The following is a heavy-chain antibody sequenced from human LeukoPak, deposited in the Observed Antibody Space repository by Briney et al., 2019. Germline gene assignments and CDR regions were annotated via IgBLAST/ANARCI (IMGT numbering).Heavy chain of an antibody. CDR2: IYTSGST. V-gene: IGHV4-4*09. J-gene: IGHJ4*02. CDR3: AGTKGYYFDY. D-gene: IGHD2-8*01. CDR1: GGSISSYY. Sequence: SETLSLTCTVSGGSISSYYWSWIRQPPGKGLEWIGYIYTSGSTNYNPSLKSRVTMSVDTSKNQFSLKLSSVTAADTAVYYCAGTKGYYFDYWGQGTLVTVSS.